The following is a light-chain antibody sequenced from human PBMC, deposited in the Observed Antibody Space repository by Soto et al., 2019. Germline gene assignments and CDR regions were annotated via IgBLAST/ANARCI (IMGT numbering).Light chain of an antibody. J-gene: IGKJ1*01. CDR3: QQYNNWPT. CDR2: GAS. V-gene: IGKV3-15*01. Sequence: ETVMTQSPATLSVSPGERATLSCRASQSVSSNLAWYQQKPGQAPRLLIYGASTRATGIPARFSGSGSGTEFTLTISSLQSEDFAVSYCQQYNNWPTFGQGTKVEIK. CDR1: QSVSSN.